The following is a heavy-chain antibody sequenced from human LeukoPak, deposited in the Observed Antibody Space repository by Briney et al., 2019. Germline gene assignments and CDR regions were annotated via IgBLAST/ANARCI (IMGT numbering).Heavy chain of an antibody. CDR1: GFTFSSYW. V-gene: IGHV3-7*01. CDR3: AREGWFGELLPYYYMDV. Sequence: GGSLRLSCEASGFTFSSYWMSWVRQAPGKGLEWVANIKQDGSEKKYLDSVKGRFTISRDNAKNSLYLQMNSLRVEDTAVYYCAREGWFGELLPYYYMDVWGKGTTVIVSS. CDR2: IKQDGSEK. D-gene: IGHD3-10*01. J-gene: IGHJ6*03.